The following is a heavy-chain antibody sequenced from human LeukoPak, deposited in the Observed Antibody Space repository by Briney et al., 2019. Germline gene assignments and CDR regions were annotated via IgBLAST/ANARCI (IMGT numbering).Heavy chain of an antibody. J-gene: IGHJ4*02. CDR1: GFTFSSYA. CDR3: AREQALPGVTISGVVVMGYFDN. CDR2: INPRGGI. Sequence: PGGSLRLSCAASGFTFSSYAMSWVRQSPGKGLEWIGDINPRGGINFNPSLKSRVLISLDTSRTQFSLRLDSVTAADTAVYYCAREQALPGVTISGVVVMGYFDNWGQGSLVIVSS. V-gene: IGHV4-34*01. D-gene: IGHD3-3*01.